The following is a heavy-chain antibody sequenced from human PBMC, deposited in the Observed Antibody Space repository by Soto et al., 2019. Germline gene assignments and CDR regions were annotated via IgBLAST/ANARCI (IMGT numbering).Heavy chain of an antibody. CDR3: ARGDEYSGWIFDA. D-gene: IGHD1-26*01. J-gene: IGHJ4*01. CDR2: AYYRSKWDY. CDR1: GDSVSSNSAG. Sequence: PSQTLSLTCAITGDSVSSNSAGWSWVRQSPSRGLEWLGRAYYRSKWDYEYAVSVRGRITINQDPCKNQYSLQLNSVTTEDTLVYFCARGDEYSGWIFDAWGQGTLVTVSS. V-gene: IGHV6-1*01.